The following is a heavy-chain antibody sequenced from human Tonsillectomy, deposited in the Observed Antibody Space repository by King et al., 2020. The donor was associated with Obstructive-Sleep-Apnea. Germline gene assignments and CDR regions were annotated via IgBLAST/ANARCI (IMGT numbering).Heavy chain of an antibody. J-gene: IGHJ4*02. CDR3: ARGTPHYCSGGSCYSYGLDY. V-gene: IGHV4-4*02. CDR1: GGSISSSNW. CDR2: IYHSGST. Sequence: VQLQESGPGLVKPSETLSLTCAVSGGSISSSNWWRWVRQPPGKGLEWSGEIYHSGSTNYNPSLKSRVTISVDKSKNQFSLKVSSVTAADTAVYYCARGTPHYCSGGSCYSYGLDYWGQGTLVTVSS. D-gene: IGHD2-15*01.